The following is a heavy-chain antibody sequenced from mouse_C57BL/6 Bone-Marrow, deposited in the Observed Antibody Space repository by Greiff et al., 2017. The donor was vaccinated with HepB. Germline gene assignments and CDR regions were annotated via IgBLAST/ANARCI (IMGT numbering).Heavy chain of an antibody. CDR3: AKRGKSGIYYYGSSYFDY. Sequence: VQLQQSGPELVKPGASVKISCKASGYAFSSSWMNWVKQRPGKGLEWIGRIYPGDGDTNYNGKFKGKATLTADKSSSTAYMQLSSLTSEDSAVYFGAKRGKSGIYYYGSSYFDYWGQGTTLTVSS. J-gene: IGHJ2*01. V-gene: IGHV1-82*01. CDR2: IYPGDGDT. CDR1: GYAFSSSW. D-gene: IGHD1-1*01.